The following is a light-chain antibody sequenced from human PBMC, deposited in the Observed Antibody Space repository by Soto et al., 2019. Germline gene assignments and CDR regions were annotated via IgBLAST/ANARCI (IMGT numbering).Light chain of an antibody. CDR3: QQYNSYSYT. CDR1: QSISSW. Sequence: DIQMTQSPSTLSASVGDRFTITCRASQSISSWLAWYQQKSGIAPKLLIYDGSNLESGDPSRFSGSGSGTEFTLTISSLQPDEFASSYCQQYNSYSYTFGQGTKLEI. V-gene: IGKV1-5*01. CDR2: DGS. J-gene: IGKJ2*01.